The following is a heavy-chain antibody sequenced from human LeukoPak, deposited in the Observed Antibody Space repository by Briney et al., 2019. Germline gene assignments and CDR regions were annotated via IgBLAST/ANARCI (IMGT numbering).Heavy chain of an antibody. CDR1: GGSISSGGYS. CDR2: IYYSGST. J-gene: IGHJ4*02. V-gene: IGHV4-61*08. CDR3: ARGKESGSHLDY. Sequence: SETLSLTCVVSGGSISSGGYSWSWIRQPPGKGLEWIGYIYYSGSTNYNPSLKSRVTISVDTSKNQFSLKLSSVTAADTAVYYCARGKESGSHLDYWGQGTLVTVSS. D-gene: IGHD1-26*01.